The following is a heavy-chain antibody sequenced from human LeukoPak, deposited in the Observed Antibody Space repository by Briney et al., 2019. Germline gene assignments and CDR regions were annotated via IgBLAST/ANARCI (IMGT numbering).Heavy chain of an antibody. Sequence: SETLSLTGTVSGGSNSDYYWNWMRQPPGKGLEWIGYIYYSGRTNYNPSLKSRVSISVDTSKNQFSLKLSSVTAADTAVYYCARDFRGSVDAFDIWGQGTMVAVSS. V-gene: IGHV4-59*01. J-gene: IGHJ3*02. CDR2: IYYSGRT. CDR1: GGSNSDYY. CDR3: ARDFRGSVDAFDI.